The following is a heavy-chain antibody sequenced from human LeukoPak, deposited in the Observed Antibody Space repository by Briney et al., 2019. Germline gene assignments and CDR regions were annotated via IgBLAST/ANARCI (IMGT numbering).Heavy chain of an antibody. J-gene: IGHJ6*02. V-gene: IGHV3-9*01. Sequence: PGRSLRLSCAASGFTFDDYAMHWVRQAPGKGLEWVSGISWNSGSIGYADSVKGRFTISRDNAKNSLYLQMNGLRAEDTALYYCAKDTSESITMVRGVHPPTLYGMDVWGQGTTVTVSS. CDR2: ISWNSGSI. CDR1: GFTFDDYA. D-gene: IGHD3-10*01. CDR3: AKDTSESITMVRGVHPPTLYGMDV.